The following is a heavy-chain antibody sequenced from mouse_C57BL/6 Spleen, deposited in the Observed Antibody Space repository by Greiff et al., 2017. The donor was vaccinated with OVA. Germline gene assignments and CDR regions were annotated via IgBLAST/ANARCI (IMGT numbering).Heavy chain of an antibody. CDR3: AREDGEGAMDY. CDR2: INYDGSST. CDR1: GFTFSDYY. V-gene: IGHV5-16*01. D-gene: IGHD1-2*01. J-gene: IGHJ4*01. Sequence: EVKVVESEGGLVQPGSSMKLSCTASGFTFSDYYMAWVRQVPEKGLEWVANINYDGSSTYYLDSLKSRFIISSDNAKNILYLQMSSLKSEDTATYYCAREDGEGAMDYWGQGTSVTVSS.